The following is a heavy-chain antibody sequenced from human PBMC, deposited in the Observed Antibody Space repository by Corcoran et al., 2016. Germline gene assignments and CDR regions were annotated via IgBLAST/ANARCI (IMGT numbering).Heavy chain of an antibody. D-gene: IGHD3-3*01. CDR1: GFTFGDYA. CDR3: TRKDYDFWCGHDTHFDY. J-gene: IGHJ4*02. Sequence: EVQLVESGGGLVQPGRSLRLSCTASGFTFGDYAMSWFRQAPGKGLEWVGFIRSKAYGGTTEYAASVKGRFTISRDDSKSIAYLQMNSLKTEDTTVYYWTRKDYDFWCGHDTHFDYWGQGTLVTVSS. V-gene: IGHV3-49*03. CDR2: IRSKAYGGTT.